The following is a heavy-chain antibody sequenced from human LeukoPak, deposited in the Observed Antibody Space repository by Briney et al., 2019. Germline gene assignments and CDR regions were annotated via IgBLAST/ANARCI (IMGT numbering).Heavy chain of an antibody. CDR3: ARVSYGGIVIFDY. D-gene: IGHD4-23*01. J-gene: IGHJ4*02. CDR1: GGSISSGSYY. V-gene: IGHV4-61*02. Sequence: SETLSLTCTVSGGSISSGSYYWSWIRQPAGKGLEWIGRIYTSGSPNYNPSLKSRVTISVGTSKNQLSLTLSSVTAADTAVYYCARVSYGGIVIFDYWGQGTLVTVSS. CDR2: IYTSGSP.